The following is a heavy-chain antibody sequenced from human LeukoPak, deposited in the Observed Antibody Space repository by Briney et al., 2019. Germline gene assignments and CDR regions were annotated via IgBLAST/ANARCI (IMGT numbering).Heavy chain of an antibody. CDR3: ARDSSAAGGNNFDY. Sequence: GASVKVSCKASGYTFTSYDINWVRQAPGQGLEWMGWINPNSGGTNYAQKFQGWVTMTRDTSISTAYMELSRLRSDDTAVYYCARDSSAAGGNNFDYWGQGTLVTVSS. D-gene: IGHD6-19*01. J-gene: IGHJ4*02. CDR2: INPNSGGT. CDR1: GYTFTSYD. V-gene: IGHV1-2*04.